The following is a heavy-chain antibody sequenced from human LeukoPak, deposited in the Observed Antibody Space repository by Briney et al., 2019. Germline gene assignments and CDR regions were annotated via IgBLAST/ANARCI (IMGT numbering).Heavy chain of an antibody. CDR2: IYYGGST. D-gene: IGHD1-26*01. CDR3: ARGIVGASPVFDY. V-gene: IGHV4-59*01. CDR1: GGSISSYY. J-gene: IGHJ4*02. Sequence: SETLSLTCTVSGGSISSYYWSWIRQPPGKGLEWIGYIYYGGSTNYNPSLKSRVTISVDTSKNQFSLKLSSVTAADTAVYYCARGIVGASPVFDYWGQGTLVTVSS.